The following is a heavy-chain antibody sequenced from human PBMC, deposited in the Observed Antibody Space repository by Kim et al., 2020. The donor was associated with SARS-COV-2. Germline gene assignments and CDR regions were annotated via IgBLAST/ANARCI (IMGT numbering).Heavy chain of an antibody. CDR1: GFTFSSYW. J-gene: IGHJ6*02. CDR2: IKQDGSEK. Sequence: GGSLRLSCAASGFTFSSYWMSWVRQAPGKGLEWVANIKQDGSEKYYVDSVKGRFTISRDNAKNSLYLQMNSLRAEDTAVYYCARDQQPLPILVDISSSWYNRLQYGMDVWGQGTTVTVSS. V-gene: IGHV3-7*03. CDR3: ARDQQPLPILVDISSSWYNRLQYGMDV. D-gene: IGHD6-13*01.